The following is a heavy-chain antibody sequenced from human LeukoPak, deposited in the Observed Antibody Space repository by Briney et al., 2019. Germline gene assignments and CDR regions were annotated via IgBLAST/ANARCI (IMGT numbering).Heavy chain of an antibody. J-gene: IGHJ4*02. CDR2: IKQDGSER. CDR3: ARWGEGYDS. D-gene: IGHD2-15*01. CDR1: GXTFSSYW. Sequence: GGSLRLSCAASGXTFSSYWVGWVRQAPGKGLEYVANIKQDGSERYYVDSVKGRFTISRDNAKNSLYLEMNSLRAEDSAVYYCARWGEGYDSWGQGTLVTVSS. V-gene: IGHV3-7*04.